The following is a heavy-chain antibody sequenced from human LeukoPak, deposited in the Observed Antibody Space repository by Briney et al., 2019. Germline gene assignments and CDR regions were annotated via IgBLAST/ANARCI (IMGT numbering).Heavy chain of an antibody. CDR2: IYYSGST. Sequence: TSETLSLTCTVSGGSISSSSYYWGWIRQPPGKGLEWIGSIYYSGSTYYNPSLKSRVTISVDTSKNQFSLKLSSVTAADTAAYYCARHARYGSGSYYNPIDYWGQGTLVTVSS. CDR3: ARHARYGSGSYYNPIDY. J-gene: IGHJ4*02. V-gene: IGHV4-39*01. D-gene: IGHD3-10*01. CDR1: GGSISSSSYY.